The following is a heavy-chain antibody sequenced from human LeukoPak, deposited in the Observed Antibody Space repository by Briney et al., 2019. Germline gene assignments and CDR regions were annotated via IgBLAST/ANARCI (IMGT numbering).Heavy chain of an antibody. CDR3: ARPYCSGGSCYSGHFDY. D-gene: IGHD2-15*01. CDR1: GFTFSSYG. CDR2: ILYDGSNK. Sequence: GGSLRLSCAASGFTFSSYGMHWVRQAPGKGLEWVAFILYDGSNKFYADSVKGRFTISKDNSKNTLYLQMNSLRAEDTAVYYCARPYCSGGSCYSGHFDYWGQGTLVTVSS. J-gene: IGHJ4*02. V-gene: IGHV3-30*02.